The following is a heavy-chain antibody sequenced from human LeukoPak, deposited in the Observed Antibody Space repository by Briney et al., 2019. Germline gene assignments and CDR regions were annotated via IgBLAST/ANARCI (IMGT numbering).Heavy chain of an antibody. CDR3: ARLELLWFGELSFDP. J-gene: IGHJ5*02. CDR1: GGSFSGYY. V-gene: IGHV4-34*01. CDR2: INHSGST. Sequence: PSETLSLTCAVYGGSFSGYYWSWIRQPPGKGLEWIGEINHSGSTNYNPSPKSRVTISVDTSKNQFSLKLSSVTAADTAVYYCARLELLWFGELSFDPWGQGTLVTVSS. D-gene: IGHD3-10*01.